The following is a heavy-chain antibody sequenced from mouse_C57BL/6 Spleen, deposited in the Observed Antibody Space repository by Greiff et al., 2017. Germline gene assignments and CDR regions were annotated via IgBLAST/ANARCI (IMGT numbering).Heavy chain of an antibody. Sequence: EVQLVESGGGLVKPGGSLKLSCAASGFTFSDYGMHWVRQAPEKGLEWVGYISSGSSTIYYADTVKGRFTISRDNANNTLFMQMTSLRSEDTAMYYCARDGNYVLYYAMDYWGQGTSVTVSS. J-gene: IGHJ4*01. CDR1: GFTFSDYG. CDR3: ARDGNYVLYYAMDY. D-gene: IGHD2-1*01. CDR2: ISSGSSTI. V-gene: IGHV5-17*01.